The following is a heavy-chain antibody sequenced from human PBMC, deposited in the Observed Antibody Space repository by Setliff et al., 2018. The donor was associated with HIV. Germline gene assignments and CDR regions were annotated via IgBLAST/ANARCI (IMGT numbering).Heavy chain of an antibody. CDR3: ARGRDSSTWYLSHFYSYYYLDV. D-gene: IGHD6-13*01. J-gene: IGHJ6*03. Sequence: SETLSLTCSVYGGSLSGYFWTWIRQSPGKGLEWIGDINHSGTINYNPSLKSRVTISIDTSKNQFYLKLTSVTAADTALYYCARGRDSSTWYLSHFYSYYYLDVWGNGTTVTVSS. V-gene: IGHV4-34*01. CDR1: GGSLSGYF. CDR2: INHSGTI.